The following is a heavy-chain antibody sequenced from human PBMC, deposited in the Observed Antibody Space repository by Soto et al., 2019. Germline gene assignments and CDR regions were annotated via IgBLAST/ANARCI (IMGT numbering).Heavy chain of an antibody. CDR3: AKDRGWNDYQFDY. CDR2: ISGSGGST. Sequence: GGSLRLSCAASGFTFSSYATSWVRQAPGKGLEWVSAISGSGGSTYYADSVKGRFTISRDNSKNTLYLQMNSLRAEDTAVYYCAKDRGWNDYQFDYWGQGTLVTVSS. J-gene: IGHJ4*02. V-gene: IGHV3-23*01. CDR1: GFTFSSYA. D-gene: IGHD1-1*01.